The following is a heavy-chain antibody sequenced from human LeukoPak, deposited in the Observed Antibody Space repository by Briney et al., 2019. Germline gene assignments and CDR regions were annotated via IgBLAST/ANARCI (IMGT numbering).Heavy chain of an antibody. CDR3: GRRENRFGDYVSAP. CDR2: IYYSGST. CDR1: GGSITSYY. D-gene: IGHD4-17*01. Sequence: SETLSLTCTVSGGSITSYYWSWIRQPPGKGLEWIGYIYYSGSTNYNPSLKSRVTISVDTSKNQFSLKLSSVTAADTAVYYCGRRENRFGDYVSAPGGKGTRV. J-gene: IGHJ5*02. V-gene: IGHV4-59*08.